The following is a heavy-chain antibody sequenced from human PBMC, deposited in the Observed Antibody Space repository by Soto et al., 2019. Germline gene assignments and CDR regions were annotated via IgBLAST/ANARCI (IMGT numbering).Heavy chain of an antibody. CDR2: TYYRSKWYN. V-gene: IGHV6-1*01. J-gene: IGHJ5*02. Sequence: QTLSLTCAISGGSVSSTSAAWNWIKQSPSRGLEWLGRTYYRSKWYNDYAVSVKSRITINPDTSKNQFSLQLNSVTPEDTAVYYCARAHPRITIFGVADQGFDPWGQGTLVTVSS. CDR1: GGSVSSTSAA. CDR3: ARAHPRITIFGVADQGFDP. D-gene: IGHD3-3*01.